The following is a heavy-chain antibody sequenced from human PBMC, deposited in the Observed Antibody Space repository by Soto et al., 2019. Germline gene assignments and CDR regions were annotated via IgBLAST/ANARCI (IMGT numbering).Heavy chain of an antibody. Sequence: SETLSLTCTVSGGSISSGGYYWTWIRQHPGKGLEWIGYIYYTGITYYNPSLKRRVTISVGTSKNQFSLQLSSVTAADTAVYFCARRVRGGSEYFDYWGQGTLVTVSS. CDR1: GGSISSGGYY. V-gene: IGHV4-31*03. CDR3: ARRVRGGSEYFDY. D-gene: IGHD3-10*01. J-gene: IGHJ4*02. CDR2: IYYTGIT.